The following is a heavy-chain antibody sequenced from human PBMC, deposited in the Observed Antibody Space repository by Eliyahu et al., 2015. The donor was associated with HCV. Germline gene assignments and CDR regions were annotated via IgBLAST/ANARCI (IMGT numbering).Heavy chain of an antibody. Sequence: QLQLQESGPGLVKPSETLSLTCXVXGGSLXXXSYYWGWIRQPPGKGLEWIGSIYYSGSTYYNPSLKSRVTISVDTSKNQFSLKLSSVTAADTAVYYCARDRIAVAGTDPYGMDVWGQGTTVTVSS. V-gene: IGHV4-39*07. D-gene: IGHD6-19*01. J-gene: IGHJ6*02. CDR3: ARDRIAVAGTDPYGMDV. CDR1: GGSLXXXSYY. CDR2: IYYSGST.